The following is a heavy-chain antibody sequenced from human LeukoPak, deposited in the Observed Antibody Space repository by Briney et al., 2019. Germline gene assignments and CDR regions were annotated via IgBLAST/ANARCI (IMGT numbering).Heavy chain of an antibody. CDR2: ISAYNGNT. J-gene: IGHJ4*02. Sequence: GASVKVSCKASGYTFTSYGISWVRQAPGQGLEWMGWISAYNGNTNYAQKLQGRVTMTTDTSTSTAYMELRSLRSDDTAVYYCARAPLYGGYTVQFDYWGQGTLVTVSS. V-gene: IGHV1-18*01. CDR1: GYTFTSYG. D-gene: IGHD5-12*01. CDR3: ARAPLYGGYTVQFDY.